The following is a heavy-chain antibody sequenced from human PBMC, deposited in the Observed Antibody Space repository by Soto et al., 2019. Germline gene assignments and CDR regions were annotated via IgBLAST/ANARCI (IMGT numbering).Heavy chain of an antibody. V-gene: IGHV4-59*01. Sequence: QVQLQESGPGLVKPSETLSLTCTVSGGSISTYYWSWIRQPPVKGLEWIGYIYFSGSTNYNPSLKSRVTISVDTSKNQFSLKLSSVTAADTAVYYCARSYCSSTSCAMGFGYWGQGTLVTVSS. CDR1: GGSISTYY. D-gene: IGHD2-2*01. CDR3: ARSYCSSTSCAMGFGY. J-gene: IGHJ4*02. CDR2: IYFSGST.